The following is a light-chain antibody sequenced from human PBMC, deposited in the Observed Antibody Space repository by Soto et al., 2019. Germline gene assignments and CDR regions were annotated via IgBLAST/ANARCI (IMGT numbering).Light chain of an antibody. CDR1: SFNIGAGYD. J-gene: IGLJ2*01. CDR3: QSYDTMLSGPGV. CDR2: NNI. Sequence: QPVLTQPPSVSGAPGQRVTISCTGSSFNIGAGYDVHWYQQLPGTAPKLLIYNNINRPSGVPDRFSGSKSGTSASLAITGLQPEDEGDYYCQSYDTMLSGPGVFGGGTKLAVL. V-gene: IGLV1-40*01.